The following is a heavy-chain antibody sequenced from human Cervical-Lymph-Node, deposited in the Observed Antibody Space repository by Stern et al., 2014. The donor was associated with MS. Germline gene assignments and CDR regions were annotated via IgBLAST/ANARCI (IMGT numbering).Heavy chain of an antibody. V-gene: IGHV3-33*01. CDR3: ARGVDIVGATAGDY. CDR1: GFSFGGHG. CDR2: IWHDGSNK. D-gene: IGHD1-26*01. J-gene: IGHJ4*02. Sequence: VQLVESGGGVVQPGRSLRLSCAASGFSFGGHGMHWVRQAPGKGLAWVAVIWHDGSNKYYGNSVKGRFTISRDNSKNTLYLQMNSLRAEDTAVYYCARGVDIVGATAGDYWGQGTLVSVSS.